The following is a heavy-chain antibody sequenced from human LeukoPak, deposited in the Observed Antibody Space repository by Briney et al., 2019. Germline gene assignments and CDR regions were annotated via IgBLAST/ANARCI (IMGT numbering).Heavy chain of an antibody. Sequence: GASVKVSCKASGYTFTSYDINWVRQATGQGLEWMGWMNPNSGNTGYAQKFQGRVTMTRNTFISTAYMVLSSLRSEDTAVYYCAREYQLLGTVYNYFDPWGQGTLVTVSS. CDR3: AREYQLLGTVYNYFDP. CDR1: GYTFTSYD. J-gene: IGHJ5*02. V-gene: IGHV1-8*01. CDR2: MNPNSGNT. D-gene: IGHD2-2*01.